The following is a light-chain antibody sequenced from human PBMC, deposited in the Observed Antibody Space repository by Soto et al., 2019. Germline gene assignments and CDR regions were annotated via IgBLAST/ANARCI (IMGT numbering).Light chain of an antibody. Sequence: EIVLTQSPATLLLSPGERATLSCRASQSVSSSYLAWYQQKPGQAPRLLIYGASSRATGIPDRFSGSGSGTDFTLTISRLEPEDFAVYYCQQYGSSRTFGQGTKVDIK. CDR1: QSVSSSY. J-gene: IGKJ1*01. CDR3: QQYGSSRT. V-gene: IGKV3-20*01. CDR2: GAS.